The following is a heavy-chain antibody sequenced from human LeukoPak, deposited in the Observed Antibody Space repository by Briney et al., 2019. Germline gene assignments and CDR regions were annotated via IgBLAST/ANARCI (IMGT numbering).Heavy chain of an antibody. CDR2: IIPIFGTA. Sequence: SVKVSCKASGGTFSSYAISWVRQAPGQGLEWMGGIIPIFGTANYAQKFQGRVTITTDESTSTAYMELSSLRSEDTAVYYCARGRVVVVAATPGDASDIWGQGTMVTVSS. D-gene: IGHD2-15*01. V-gene: IGHV1-69*05. J-gene: IGHJ3*02. CDR1: GGTFSSYA. CDR3: ARGRVVVVAATPGDASDI.